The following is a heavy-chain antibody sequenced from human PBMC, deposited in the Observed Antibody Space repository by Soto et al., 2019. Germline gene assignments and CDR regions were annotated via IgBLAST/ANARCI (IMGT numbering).Heavy chain of an antibody. CDR3: AKGYSPSCYSGMDV. Sequence: GGSLRLSCAASGCTFDTYAMSCVRQAPSKGLEWVSVLCGDDGNTYYAHSVKGRFTISRDNSKNTLYLQMNSLRPEDTAVYYCAKGYSPSCYSGMDVWGQGTTVTVSS. V-gene: IGHV3-23*01. J-gene: IGHJ6*02. CDR1: GCTFDTYA. CDR2: LCGDDGNT. D-gene: IGHD6-13*01.